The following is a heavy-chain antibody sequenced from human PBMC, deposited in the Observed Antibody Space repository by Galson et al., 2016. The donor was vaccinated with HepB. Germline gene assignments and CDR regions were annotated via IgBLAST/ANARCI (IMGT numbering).Heavy chain of an antibody. Sequence: SETLSLTCTVSGGSMNNYYWNWIRQPPGKGLEWIGYIHDSGTAYYNASLERRVRISIDTSTNQFSLKFKSVTAADTAVYSWSRQRGMLVAEGMFDYWGQGAPLTVSS. V-gene: IGHV4-59*08. J-gene: IGHJ4*02. D-gene: IGHD5-12*01. CDR3: SRQRGMLVAEGMFDY. CDR1: GGSMNNYY. CDR2: IHDSGTA.